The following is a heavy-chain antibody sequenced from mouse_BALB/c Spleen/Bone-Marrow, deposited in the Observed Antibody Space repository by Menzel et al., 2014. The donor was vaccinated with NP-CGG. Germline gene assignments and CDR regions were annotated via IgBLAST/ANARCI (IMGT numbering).Heavy chain of an antibody. D-gene: IGHD2-14*01. J-gene: IGHJ2*01. CDR1: GFTFSSYT. CDR3: ARAYYRYPFDY. V-gene: IGHV5-9*03. CDR2: ISSGGGNT. Sequence: VQLKESGGGLVKPGGSLKLSCAASGFTFSSYTMSGVRQTPEKRLEWVATISSGGGNTYYPDSMKGRFTISRDNAKNNLYLQMSSLRSEDTALYYCARAYYRYPFDYWGQGTTLTVSS.